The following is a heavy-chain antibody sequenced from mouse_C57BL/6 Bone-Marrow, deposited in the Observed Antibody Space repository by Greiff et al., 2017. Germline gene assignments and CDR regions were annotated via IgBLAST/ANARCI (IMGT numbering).Heavy chain of an antibody. D-gene: IGHD1-1*01. J-gene: IGHJ2*01. Sequence: VQLQQSGAELARPGASVKLSCKASGYTFTSYGISWVKQRTGQGLEWIGEIYPRSGNTYYNEKFKGKATLTADKPSRTAYMELRSLTSEDSAVYFCARGGGYYRYFDYWGQGTTLTVSS. CDR3: ARGGGYYRYFDY. CDR1: GYTFTSYG. V-gene: IGHV1-81*01. CDR2: IYPRSGNT.